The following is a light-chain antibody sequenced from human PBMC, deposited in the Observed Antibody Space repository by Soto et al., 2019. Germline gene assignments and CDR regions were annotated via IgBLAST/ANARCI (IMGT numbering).Light chain of an antibody. J-gene: IGLJ1*01. Sequence: ALTQPRSVSGSPGQSVTISCTGTSSDVGGYNSVSWYQHHPGKAPSLIIYDVNKRPSGVPDRFSGSKSENAASLTISGLQAEDEGDYYCCSYAGRYSYVFGSGTKVTV. V-gene: IGLV2-11*01. CDR3: CSYAGRYSYV. CDR2: DVN. CDR1: SSDVGGYNS.